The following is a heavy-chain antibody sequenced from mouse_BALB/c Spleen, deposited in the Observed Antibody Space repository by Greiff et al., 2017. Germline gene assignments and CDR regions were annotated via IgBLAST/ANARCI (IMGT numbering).Heavy chain of an antibody. CDR3: ARCPLYYYGSSGYAMDY. D-gene: IGHD1-1*01. Sequence: EVQLQQSGPELVKPGASVKMSCKASGYTFTSYVMHWVKQKPGQGLEWIGYINPYNDGTKYNEKFKGKATLTSDKSSSTAYMELSSLTSEDSAVYYCARCPLYYYGSSGYAMDYWGQGTSVTVSS. J-gene: IGHJ4*01. CDR1: GYTFTSYV. CDR2: INPYNDGT. V-gene: IGHV1-14*01.